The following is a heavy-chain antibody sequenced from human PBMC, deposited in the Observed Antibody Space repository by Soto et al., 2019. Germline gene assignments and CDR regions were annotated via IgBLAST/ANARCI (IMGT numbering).Heavy chain of an antibody. Sequence: SXTLSLTCTVSGGSMSNSNYYWCWIRQPPVNVRELIGSIYYSGSTYYNPSLKSRVTISVDTSKNQFSLNLRSVTAADTAVYYCARQIYDFVWGTYRPFYFDYWGQGTLVTVSS. CDR1: GGSMSNSNYY. CDR2: IYYSGST. CDR3: ARQIYDFVWGTYRPFYFDY. J-gene: IGHJ4*02. D-gene: IGHD3-16*02. V-gene: IGHV4-39*01.